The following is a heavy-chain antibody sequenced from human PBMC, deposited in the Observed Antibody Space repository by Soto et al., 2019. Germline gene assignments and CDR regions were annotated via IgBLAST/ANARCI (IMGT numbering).Heavy chain of an antibody. D-gene: IGHD4-4*01. CDR3: ARDQSTVTPYDAFDI. CDR1: GYTFTSYY. Sequence: ASVKVSCKASGYTFTSYYMHWVRQAPGQGLEWMGIINPSGGSTSYAQKFQGRVTMTRDTSTSTVYMELSSLRSEDTAVYYCARDQSTVTPYDAFDIWGQGTMVTVSS. CDR2: INPSGGST. J-gene: IGHJ3*02. V-gene: IGHV1-46*03.